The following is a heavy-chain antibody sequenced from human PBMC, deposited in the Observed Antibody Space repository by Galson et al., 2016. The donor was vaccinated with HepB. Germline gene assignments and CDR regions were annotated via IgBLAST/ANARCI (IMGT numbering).Heavy chain of an antibody. CDR3: ARADSVYDY. Sequence: SLRLSCAASGFTFSSYAMNWVRQAPGKGLEWVSSISSSSTYIYYADSVKGRFTISRDNAKNSLYLQRNSLRAEDTAVYYCARADSVYDYWGQGTLVTVSS. CDR1: GFTFSSYA. J-gene: IGHJ4*02. V-gene: IGHV3-21*01. CDR2: ISSSSTYI. D-gene: IGHD2-15*01.